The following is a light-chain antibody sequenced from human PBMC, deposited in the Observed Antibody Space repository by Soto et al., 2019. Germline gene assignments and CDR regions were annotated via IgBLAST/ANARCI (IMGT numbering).Light chain of an antibody. CDR2: EGS. J-gene: IGLJ1*01. Sequence: QSVLTQPASVSGSPGQSITISCTGSSSDVGGYNLVSWYQHHPGKAPKLIIYEGSQRPSGVSNRFFGSKSGNTASLTISGLQAGDEADYHCCSYAGSSSYVFGTGTKLTVL. CDR3: CSYAGSSSYV. V-gene: IGLV2-23*01. CDR1: SSDVGGYNL.